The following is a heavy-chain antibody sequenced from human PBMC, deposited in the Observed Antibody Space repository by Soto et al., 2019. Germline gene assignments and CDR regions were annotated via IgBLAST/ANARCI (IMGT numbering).Heavy chain of an antibody. CDR1: GGTFSSYA. V-gene: IGHV1-69*13. J-gene: IGHJ4*02. Sequence: SVKVSCKASGGTFSSYAISWVRQAPGQGLEWMGGIIPIFGTANYAQKFQGRVTITADESTSTAYMELSSLRSEDTAVYYCERGDQRQKETFDYWGQGTLVTVSS. CDR2: IIPIFGTA. CDR3: ERGDQRQKETFDY.